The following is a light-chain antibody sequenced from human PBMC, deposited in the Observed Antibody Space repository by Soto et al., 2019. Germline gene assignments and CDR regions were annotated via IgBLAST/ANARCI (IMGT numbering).Light chain of an antibody. Sequence: EIVLTQSPAILSLSPGERATISCRASQSVSGYLAWYQQKPGQAPRLLMYDASNRATGIPARFSGSGSGTDITLTISSLEPEDFAVYYCQQRSKWPSTFGGGTKVEIK. V-gene: IGKV3-11*01. CDR3: QQRSKWPST. CDR2: DAS. J-gene: IGKJ4*01. CDR1: QSVSGY.